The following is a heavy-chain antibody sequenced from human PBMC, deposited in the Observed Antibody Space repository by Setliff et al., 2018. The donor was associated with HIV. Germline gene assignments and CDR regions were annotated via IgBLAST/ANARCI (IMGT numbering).Heavy chain of an antibody. J-gene: IGHJ6*03. V-gene: IGHV4-59*11. CDR1: GGSISGHY. CDR2: TSYSEDT. CDR3: ARSFWSAFSAYNYYIDV. D-gene: IGHD3-3*01. Sequence: PSETLSLTCTVSGGSISGHYWGWIRQPPGKGLEWIGYTSYSEDTDDVNPSLESRVSISGDTSKNQFSLNLSSVTAADTAVYYCARSFWSAFSAYNYYIDVWGKGTTVTVSS.